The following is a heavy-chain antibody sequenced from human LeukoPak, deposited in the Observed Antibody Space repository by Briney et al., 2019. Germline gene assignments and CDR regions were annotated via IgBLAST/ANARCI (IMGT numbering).Heavy chain of an antibody. CDR2: IYYSGST. V-gene: IGHV4-39*07. CDR3: ARDEGDGSYFDN. CDR1: GGSISSSSYY. J-gene: IGHJ4*02. Sequence: SETLSLTCTVPGGSISSSSYYWGWIRQPPGKGLEWIGSIYYSGSTYYNPSLKSRVTISVDTSKNQFSLKLSAVTAADTAVYYCARDEGDGSYFDNWGQGTLVTVSS. D-gene: IGHD2-15*01.